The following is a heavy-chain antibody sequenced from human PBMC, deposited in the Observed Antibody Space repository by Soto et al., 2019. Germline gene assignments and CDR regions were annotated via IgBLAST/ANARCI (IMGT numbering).Heavy chain of an antibody. V-gene: IGHV3-23*01. CDR2: ISGSGGST. Sequence: EVQLLESGGGLVQPGGSLRLSCAASGFTFSSYAMSWVRQAPGKGLEWVSAISGSGGSTYYADSVKGRFTISRDNSKNTLYLQMNSLRAEDTAVYYCAKPPPHDYGDHADNFDYWGQGTLVTVSS. J-gene: IGHJ4*02. CDR1: GFTFSSYA. D-gene: IGHD4-17*01. CDR3: AKPPPHDYGDHADNFDY.